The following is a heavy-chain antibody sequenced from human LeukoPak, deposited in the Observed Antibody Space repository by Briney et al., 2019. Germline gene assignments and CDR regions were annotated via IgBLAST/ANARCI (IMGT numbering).Heavy chain of an antibody. V-gene: IGHV3-23*01. CDR3: VKDYSTIPAAANPLFDY. J-gene: IGHJ4*02. D-gene: IGHD6-13*01. Sequence: PGGSLRLSCAASGFTFSSYAVTWVRQAPGKGLEWVSGITGSGDTTFYADSVKGRFTISRDNSKNTLYLQMHSLRVEDTAVYYCVKDYSTIPAAANPLFDYWGQGALVTVSS. CDR1: GFTFSSYA. CDR2: ITGSGDTT.